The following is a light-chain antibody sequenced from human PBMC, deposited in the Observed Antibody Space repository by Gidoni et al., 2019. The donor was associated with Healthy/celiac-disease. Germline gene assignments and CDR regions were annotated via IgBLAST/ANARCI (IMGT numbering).Light chain of an antibody. J-gene: IGKJ4*01. Sequence: DFQMTQSPSSLSASVGDRVTITCRASQSISSYLNWYQQKPGKAPKLLIYAASSLQSGVPSRFRGSGSGTDFTLTISSLQPEDFATYYCQQSYSTPLTFGGXTKVEIK. CDR1: QSISSY. CDR3: QQSYSTPLT. CDR2: AAS. V-gene: IGKV1-39*01.